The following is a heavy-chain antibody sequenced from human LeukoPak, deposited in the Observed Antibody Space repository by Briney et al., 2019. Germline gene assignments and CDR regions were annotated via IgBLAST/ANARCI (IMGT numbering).Heavy chain of an antibody. D-gene: IGHD6-19*01. CDR1: ADSFSSHY. Sequence: SETLSLTCAVSADSFSSHYWTWIRQPPGKGLEWIGRIYTSGSTNYNPSLKSRVTMSVDTSKNQFSLKLSSVTAADTAVYYCARGEAVAGLGYFDYWGQGTLVTVSS. CDR2: IYTSGST. V-gene: IGHV4-4*07. J-gene: IGHJ4*02. CDR3: ARGEAVAGLGYFDY.